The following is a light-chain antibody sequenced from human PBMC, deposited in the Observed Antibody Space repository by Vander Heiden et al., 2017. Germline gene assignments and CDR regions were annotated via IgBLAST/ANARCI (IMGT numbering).Light chain of an antibody. Sequence: HGVSSSYLAWYQQKPGQAPRLLIYGASSRATGIPDRFSGSGSGTDFTLTISRLEPADVAVYYCKQYGSTPNTFGQGTKLEIK. V-gene: IGKV3-20*01. CDR2: GAS. CDR1: HGVSSSY. J-gene: IGKJ2*01. CDR3: KQYGSTPNT.